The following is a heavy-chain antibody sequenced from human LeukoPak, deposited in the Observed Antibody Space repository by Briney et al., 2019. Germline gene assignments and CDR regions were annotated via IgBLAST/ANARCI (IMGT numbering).Heavy chain of an antibody. Sequence: ASQTLSLTCTVSGGSISSGDYYRSWIRQPPGKGLGWMGYIDYSGSTYYNPSLTSRVTISVDTSKNQFSLKLSSVTAADTAVYYCARDVVPAAINWYFDLWGRGTLVTVSS. J-gene: IGHJ2*01. CDR2: IDYSGST. V-gene: IGHV4-30-4*08. D-gene: IGHD2-2*02. CDR3: ARDVVPAAINWYFDL. CDR1: GGSISSGDYY.